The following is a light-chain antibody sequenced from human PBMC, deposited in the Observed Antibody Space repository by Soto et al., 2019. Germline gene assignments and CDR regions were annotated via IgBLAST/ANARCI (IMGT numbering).Light chain of an antibody. V-gene: IGLV2-14*01. CDR1: SSDVGGYNY. J-gene: IGLJ1*01. Sequence: QSVLTQPASVSGSPGQSITISCTGTSSDVGGYNYVSWYQQHPGKAPKLMIYDVSNRPSGVSNRFSGSKSGNTASLTISGLQAEDEAVYYCSSYTSSSPLEGYVFETGTKVPVL. CDR3: SSYTSSSPLEGYV. CDR2: DVS.